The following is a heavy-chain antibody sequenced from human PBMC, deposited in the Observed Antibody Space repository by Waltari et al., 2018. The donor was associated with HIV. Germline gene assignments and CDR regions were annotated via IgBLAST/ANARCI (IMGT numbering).Heavy chain of an antibody. D-gene: IGHD2-15*01. CDR1: GFIFRAFA. J-gene: IGHJ4*02. Sequence: VQLVEYGGGLVQPGGSLRLSCAASGFIFRAFAIHWVRQAQGKGLEWVAVISRDGSSKYYADSVQGRFTISRDNSKNSLHLHMNSLRPKDTAVYYCAREGIVAAPFDFWGLGTLVTVSS. V-gene: IGHV3-30*01. CDR3: AREGIVAAPFDF. CDR2: ISRDGSSK.